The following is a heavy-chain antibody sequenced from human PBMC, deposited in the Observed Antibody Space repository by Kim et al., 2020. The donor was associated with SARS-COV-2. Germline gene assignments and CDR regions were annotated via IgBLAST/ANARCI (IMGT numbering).Heavy chain of an antibody. J-gene: IGHJ5*02. CDR2: ISSSSSYI. D-gene: IGHD6-19*01. CDR3: ARDLWDSSGWYHQPESSGP. V-gene: IGHV3-21*01. CDR1: GFTFSSYS. Sequence: GGSLRLSCAASGFTFSSYSMNWVRQAPGKGLEWVSSISSSSSYIYYADSVKGRFTISRDNAKNSLYLQMNSLRAEDTAVYYCARDLWDSSGWYHQPESSGPWGQGTLVTVSS.